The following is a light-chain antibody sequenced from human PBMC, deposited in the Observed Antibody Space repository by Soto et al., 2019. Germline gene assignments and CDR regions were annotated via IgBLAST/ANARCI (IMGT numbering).Light chain of an antibody. V-gene: IGKV1-17*02. Sequence: DIHMTQSPPSLSAAVGDRVTITFRASQDVSNDLGWFQQKPGKAPKRLIFGASNLESGVPSRFSGTGSGTEFILTITNLQPEDFATYYCQQSYNSPPITFGQGTRLEIK. CDR3: QQSYNSPPIT. CDR1: QDVSND. CDR2: GAS. J-gene: IGKJ5*01.